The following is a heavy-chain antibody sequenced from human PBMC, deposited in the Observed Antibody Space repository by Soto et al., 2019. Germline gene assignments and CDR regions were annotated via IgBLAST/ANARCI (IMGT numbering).Heavy chain of an antibody. V-gene: IGHV1-24*01. Sequence: ASVKVSCKVSGYTLTELSMHWVRQAPGKGLEWMGGFDPEDGETIYAQKFQGRVTRNEDTSTDTAYMELSSLRSEDTAVYYCATLPWRLNADFWSGYYSYYYMDVWGKGTTVTVSS. CDR2: FDPEDGET. CDR3: ATLPWRLNADFWSGYYSYYYMDV. D-gene: IGHD3-3*01. CDR1: GYTLTELS. J-gene: IGHJ6*03.